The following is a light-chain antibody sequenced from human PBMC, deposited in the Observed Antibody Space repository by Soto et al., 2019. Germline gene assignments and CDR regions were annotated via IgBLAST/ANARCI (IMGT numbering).Light chain of an antibody. Sequence: DIQLTQSPSFLSASLGYRVTIPCLVCKNRGSSLAWYQHRPGKAPKLLIYGASSRATGIPDRFSGSGSGTDFTLTISRLEPEDFGVYYCQQYGSSPRTFGQGTKVDI. V-gene: IGKV1-NL1*01. CDR2: GAS. CDR1: KNRGSS. CDR3: QQYGSSPRT. J-gene: IGKJ1*01.